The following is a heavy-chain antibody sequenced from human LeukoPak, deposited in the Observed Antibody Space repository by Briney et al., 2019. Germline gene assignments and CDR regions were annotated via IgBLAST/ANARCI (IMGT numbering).Heavy chain of an antibody. Sequence: GESLKISCKGSGYSFTSYWIGWVRQMPGKGLEWMGIIYPGDSDTRYSPSFQGQVTISADKSISTAYLQWSSLKASGTAMYYCARGYCSSTSCHNFDYWGQGTLVTVSS. CDR2: IYPGDSDT. CDR3: ARGYCSSTSCHNFDY. V-gene: IGHV5-51*01. D-gene: IGHD2-2*01. J-gene: IGHJ4*02. CDR1: GYSFTSYW.